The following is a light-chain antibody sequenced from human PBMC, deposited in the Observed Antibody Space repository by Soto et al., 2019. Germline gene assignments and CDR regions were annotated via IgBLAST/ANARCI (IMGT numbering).Light chain of an antibody. V-gene: IGLV1-44*01. Sequence: QSVLTQPPSASRTPGQGVTISCSGSSSNIGGNIVNWYQQLPGTAPKLLIFGNDQRPSWVPDRFSGSKSGTSASLAISGLQSEDEANYYCAAWDDSLNGVVFGGGTKVTVL. J-gene: IGLJ2*01. CDR3: AAWDDSLNGVV. CDR1: SSNIGGNI. CDR2: GND.